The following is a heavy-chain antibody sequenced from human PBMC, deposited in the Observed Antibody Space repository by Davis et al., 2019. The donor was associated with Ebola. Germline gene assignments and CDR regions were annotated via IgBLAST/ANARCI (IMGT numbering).Heavy chain of an antibody. V-gene: IGHV4-34*01. CDR1: GGSFSGYY. CDR2: IYYSGIT. D-gene: IGHD5-24*01. CDR3: VRGSDAYKTGY. Sequence: SETLSLTYAVYGGSFSGYYWGWIRQPPRKGLEWIGSIYYSGITYYNPSLKSRVTISVDTSKNQFSLEVRSVTAADTAFYYCVRGSDAYKTGYWGQGTLVTVSS. J-gene: IGHJ4*02.